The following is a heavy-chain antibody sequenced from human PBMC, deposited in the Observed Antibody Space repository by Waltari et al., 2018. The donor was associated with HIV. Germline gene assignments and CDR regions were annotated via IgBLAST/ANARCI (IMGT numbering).Heavy chain of an antibody. CDR2: ISYDGKKQ. D-gene: IGHD6-6*01. V-gene: IGHV3-30*04. CDR1: ELTFRDGP. CDR3: ARDSSISSRHYFYSNGMDV. Sequence: QVRLVESGGGVVQPGRSLRFSCLASELTFRDGPFPWVRQAPGKGLEWLAIISYDGKKQYYADSVKGRFTISRDNSKDTLYLQMNSLRAEDTAVYFCARDSSISSRHYFYSNGMDVWGQGTTVIVSS. J-gene: IGHJ6*02.